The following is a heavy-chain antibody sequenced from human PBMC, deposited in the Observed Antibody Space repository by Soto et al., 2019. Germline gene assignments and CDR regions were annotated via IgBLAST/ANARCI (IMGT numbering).Heavy chain of an antibody. J-gene: IGHJ4*02. V-gene: IGHV3-74*01. CDR2: INSDGSST. Sequence: VQLVESGGGLVQPGGSLRLSCAASGFTLSSYRMHWVRQAPGKGPVWVSRINSDGSSTSYADSVKGRFTISRDNAKNTLYLQLNSLRAEDTAVYYCTRDYFDNDSEDYWGQGTLVTVSS. D-gene: IGHD3-22*01. CDR3: TRDYFDNDSEDY. CDR1: GFTLSSYR.